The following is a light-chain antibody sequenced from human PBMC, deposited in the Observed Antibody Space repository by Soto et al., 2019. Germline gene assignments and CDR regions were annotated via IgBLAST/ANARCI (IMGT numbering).Light chain of an antibody. CDR2: KAA. Sequence: DIQMTQSPSTRSASVGDRVTITCRASQSISTWWAWYQQIPGKAPKIVIYKAARLESGGQSRFSGSGSGKEFTLTISRLQPDNFGTYYCHHYSDYSRTFGQGTKVDIK. CDR3: HHYSDYSRT. J-gene: IGKJ1*01. V-gene: IGKV1-5*03. CDR1: QSISTW.